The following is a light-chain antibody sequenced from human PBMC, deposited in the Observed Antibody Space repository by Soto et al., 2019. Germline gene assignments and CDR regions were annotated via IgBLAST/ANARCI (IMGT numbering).Light chain of an antibody. J-gene: IGLJ1*01. Sequence: QSVLTQPPSASGSPGPSVTISCTGTSSDVGGYNYVYWYQQHPGKAPKRMIYEVTKRPSGVPDRFSGSKSGNTASLTVSGLQAEDEADYYCSSYADSNSYVFGTGTKVTVL. CDR3: SSYADSNSYV. CDR2: EVT. CDR1: SSDVGGYNY. V-gene: IGLV2-8*01.